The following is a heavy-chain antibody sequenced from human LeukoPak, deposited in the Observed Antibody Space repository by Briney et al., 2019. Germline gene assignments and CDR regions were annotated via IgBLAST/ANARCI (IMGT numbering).Heavy chain of an antibody. CDR3: ARGNYGVEYFQH. CDR2: INHSGST. V-gene: IGHV4-34*01. J-gene: IGHJ1*01. Sequence: SETLSLTCAVYGGSFSGYYWSWIRQPPGKGLEWIGEINHSGSTNYNPSLKSRVTISVDTSKNQFSLKLSSVTAADTAVYYCARGNYGVEYFQHWGQGTLVTVSS. CDR1: GGSFSGYY. D-gene: IGHD1-7*01.